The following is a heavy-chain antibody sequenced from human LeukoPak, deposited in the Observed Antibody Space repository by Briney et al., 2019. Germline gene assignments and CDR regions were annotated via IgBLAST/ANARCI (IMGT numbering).Heavy chain of an antibody. D-gene: IGHD4-23*01. CDR2: IKQDGSEK. J-gene: IGHJ4*02. CDR3: AKTSGGNY. CDR1: GFIFSNYW. Sequence: GGSLRLSCAASGFIFSNYWMNWVRQAPGKGLEWVANIKQDGSEKHYADSVRGRFTISRDNSKNTLDLQMNSLRAEDTAIYYCAKTSGGNYWGQGTLVSVSP. V-gene: IGHV3-7*03.